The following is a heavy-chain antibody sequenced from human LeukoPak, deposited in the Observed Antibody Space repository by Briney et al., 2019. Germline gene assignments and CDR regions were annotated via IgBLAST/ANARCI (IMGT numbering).Heavy chain of an antibody. D-gene: IGHD5-24*01. CDR3: ARRDGYNNPFDY. V-gene: IGHV5-51*01. CDR1: GYXFAIYW. Sequence: GESLKISCNGSGYXFAIYWICWVRQMPGKGLEWMGNIYPGDSDTKYSPSFQGQVTISADKSINTAYLQWSSLKASDTAIYYCARRDGYNNPFDYWGQGTLVTVSS. CDR2: IYPGDSDT. J-gene: IGHJ4*02.